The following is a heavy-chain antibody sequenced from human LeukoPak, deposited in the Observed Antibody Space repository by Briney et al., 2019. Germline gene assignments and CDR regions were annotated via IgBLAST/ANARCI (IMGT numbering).Heavy chain of an antibody. J-gene: IGHJ3*02. Sequence: SETLSLTCTVSGGSISSSSYYWGWIRQPPGKGLEWIGSIYYSGSTYYNPSLKSRVTISVDTSKNQFSLKLSSVTAADTAVYYCARDAPPWIQLWLPKGCAFDIWGQGTMVTVSS. CDR3: ARDAPPWIQLWLPKGCAFDI. CDR1: GGSISSSSYY. D-gene: IGHD5-18*01. V-gene: IGHV4-39*07. CDR2: IYYSGST.